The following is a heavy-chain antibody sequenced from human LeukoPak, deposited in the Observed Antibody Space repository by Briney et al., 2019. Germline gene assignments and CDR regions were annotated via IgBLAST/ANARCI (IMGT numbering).Heavy chain of an antibody. CDR3: ARGPRYCSSTSCYYYYYMDV. D-gene: IGHD2-2*01. CDR2: IIPIFGTA. J-gene: IGHJ6*03. V-gene: IGHV1-69*05. Sequence: ASVKVSCKASGGTFSSYAISWVRQAPGQGLEWMGGIIPIFGTANYAQKFQGRVTITTDESTSTAYMELSSLRSEDTAVYYCARGPRYCSSTSCYYYYYMDVWGKGTTVTVSS. CDR1: GGTFSSYA.